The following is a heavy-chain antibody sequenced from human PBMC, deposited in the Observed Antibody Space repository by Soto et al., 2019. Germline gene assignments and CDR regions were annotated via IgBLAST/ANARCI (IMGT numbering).Heavy chain of an antibody. CDR2: IIPIFGTA. CDR3: ARHADAGSFHNWFDP. D-gene: IGHD2-15*01. Sequence: QVQLVQSGAEVKKPGSSVKVSCKASGGTFSTNAIAWVRQAPGQGLEWMGGIIPIFGTANYAQKFQGRVTITADESTSTAYMEMSSLRSEDTAVYYCARHADAGSFHNWFDPWGQGTLVTVYS. V-gene: IGHV1-69*01. J-gene: IGHJ5*02. CDR1: GGTFSTNA.